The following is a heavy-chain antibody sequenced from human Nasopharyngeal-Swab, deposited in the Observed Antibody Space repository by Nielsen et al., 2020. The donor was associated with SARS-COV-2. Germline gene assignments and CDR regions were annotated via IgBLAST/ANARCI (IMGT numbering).Heavy chain of an antibody. CDR3: AEKIGYSTSWYSYWYFDL. J-gene: IGHJ2*01. CDR2: IYYCGST. V-gene: IGHV4-39*01. Sequence: GSLRLPCTVSVAPFSISSSSWAWIPQPPGKGLEWIGSIYYCGSTYYNPTLKSRVTIPVDTSKNLFSLKLSSVTAADTVVYYCAEKIGYSTSWYSYWYFDLWGRGTLVTVSS. D-gene: IGHD6-13*01. CDR1: VAPFSISSSS.